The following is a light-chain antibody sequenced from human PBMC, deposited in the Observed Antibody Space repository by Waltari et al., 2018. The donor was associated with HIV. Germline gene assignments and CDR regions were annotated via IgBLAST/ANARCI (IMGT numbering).Light chain of an antibody. V-gene: IGLV3-25*03. J-gene: IGLJ3*02. CDR1: VTSGHH. CDR3: QSADSSGTCRV. CDR2: KDS. Sequence: VVTQEPSLTVSPGGTVTLTCGSSTGAVTSGHHPYWFQQKPGQAPVLVIYKDSERPSGIPERFSGSSSGTTVTLTISGVQAEDEADYYCQSADSSGTCRVFGGGTKLTVL.